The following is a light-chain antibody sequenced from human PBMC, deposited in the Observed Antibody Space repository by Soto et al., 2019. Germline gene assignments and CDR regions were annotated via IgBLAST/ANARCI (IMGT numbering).Light chain of an antibody. Sequence: EIVLTQSPATLSLSPGERATLSCRASQSVSSYLAWYQQKPAQAPRLLIYGASNRATGIPDRFSGSGSGTDFTLTISRLEPEDFALYYWQHYDTPFTFGPGTKVDIK. CDR2: GAS. CDR3: QHYDTPFT. CDR1: QSVSSY. J-gene: IGKJ3*01. V-gene: IGKV3-11*01.